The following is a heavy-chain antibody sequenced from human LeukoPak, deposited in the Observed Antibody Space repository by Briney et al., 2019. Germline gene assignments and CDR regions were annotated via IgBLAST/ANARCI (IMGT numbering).Heavy chain of an antibody. Sequence: SETLSLTCAVSGGSISSGGYSWSWIRQPPGKGLEWIGYIYHSGSTYYNPSLKSRVTISVDRSKNQFSLKLSSATAADTAVYYCARVRSGSGSYEGDYFDYWGQGTLVTVSS. CDR1: GGSISSGGYS. CDR2: IYHSGST. V-gene: IGHV4-30-2*01. CDR3: ARVRSGSGSYEGDYFDY. D-gene: IGHD3-10*01. J-gene: IGHJ4*02.